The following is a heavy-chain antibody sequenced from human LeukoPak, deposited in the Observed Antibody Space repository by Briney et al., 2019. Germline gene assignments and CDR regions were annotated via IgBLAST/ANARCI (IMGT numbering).Heavy chain of an antibody. CDR2: IKKDGSEK. Sequence: GGSLRLSCAASGFTFSSYWMSWVRQAPGKGLEWVANIKKDGSEKYYADSVKGRFTISRDSAKTSLYLQMISLRAEDTAVYYCARHLSGVTGYTYGRGIDYWGQGTLVTVSS. J-gene: IGHJ4*02. V-gene: IGHV3-7*01. CDR3: ARHLSGVTGYTYGRGIDY. CDR1: GFTFSSYW. D-gene: IGHD5-18*01.